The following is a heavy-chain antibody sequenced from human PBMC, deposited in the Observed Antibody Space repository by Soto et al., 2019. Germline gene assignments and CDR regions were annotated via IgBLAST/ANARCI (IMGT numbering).Heavy chain of an antibody. CDR1: GFPFNSYA. CDR3: AKTPGSISASCFDY. Sequence: GGPQSLSRSSGGFPFNSYAMSWAVKAPGPGLEWGSAISVRGGSTYYADSVKGRFTISRDNSKNTLYLQMSSLRAEHMCVYSCAKTPGSISASCFDYWGHGT. CDR2: ISVRGGST. J-gene: IGHJ5*01. D-gene: IGHD4-4*01. V-gene: IGHV3-23*01.